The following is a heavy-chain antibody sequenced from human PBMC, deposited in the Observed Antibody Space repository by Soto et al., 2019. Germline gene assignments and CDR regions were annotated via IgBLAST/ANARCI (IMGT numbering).Heavy chain of an antibody. CDR2: IWYDGSNK. J-gene: IGHJ4*02. CDR1: GFTFSSYG. CDR3: ARDSHFWSGIDY. D-gene: IGHD3-3*02. Sequence: GGSLRLSCAASGFTFSSYGMHWVRQAPGKGLEWVAVIWYDGSNKYYADSVKGRFTISRDNSKNTLYLQMNSLRAEDTAVYYCARDSHFWSGIDYWGQGTLVNVSS. V-gene: IGHV3-33*01.